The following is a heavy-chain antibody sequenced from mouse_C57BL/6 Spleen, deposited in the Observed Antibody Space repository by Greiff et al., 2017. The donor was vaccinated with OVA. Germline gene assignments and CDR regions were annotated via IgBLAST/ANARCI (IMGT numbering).Heavy chain of an antibody. J-gene: IGHJ2*01. Sequence: VQLQQPGAELVRPGSSVKLSCKASGYTFTSYWMDWVKQRPGQGLEWIGNIYPSDSETHYNQKFKDKATLTVDKSSSTAYMQLSSLTSEDSAVYYCARGEPDFDYWGQGTTLTVSS. CDR3: ARGEPDFDY. CDR2: IYPSDSET. V-gene: IGHV1-61*01. CDR1: GYTFTSYW.